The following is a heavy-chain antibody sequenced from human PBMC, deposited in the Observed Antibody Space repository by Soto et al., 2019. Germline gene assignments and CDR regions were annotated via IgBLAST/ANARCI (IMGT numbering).Heavy chain of an antibody. CDR3: AHRLTATAFDI. Sequence: QITLKESGPTLVKPTQTLTLTCTFSGFSLSTSGVAVGWIRQPPGKALEWLALIYWDDDKRYSPSMKGRLTITRDTSKNQVVLIMTHIDPEDTATYYCAHRLTATAFDIWGQGTMVTVSS. J-gene: IGHJ3*02. V-gene: IGHV2-5*02. CDR1: GFSLSTSGVA. D-gene: IGHD2-21*02. CDR2: IYWDDDK.